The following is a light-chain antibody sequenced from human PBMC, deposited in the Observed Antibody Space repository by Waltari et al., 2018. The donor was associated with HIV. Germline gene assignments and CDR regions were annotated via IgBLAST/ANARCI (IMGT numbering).Light chain of an antibody. CDR1: SSKLGRNT. CDR3: ATWDDRMNGVV. CDR2: SNN. V-gene: IGLV1-44*01. Sequence: QSVLSQPPSASGTPGQRVTISCSGGSSKLGRNTVTWYQQLPGTAPKLLIYSNNQRPSGVPDRFSGSKSGTSASLDISGLQSEDEADYYCATWDDRMNGVVFGGGTKLTVL. J-gene: IGLJ2*01.